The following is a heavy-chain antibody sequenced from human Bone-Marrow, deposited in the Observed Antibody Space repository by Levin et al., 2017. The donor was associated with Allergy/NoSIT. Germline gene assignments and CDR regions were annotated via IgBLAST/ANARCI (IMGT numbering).Heavy chain of an antibody. J-gene: IGHJ4*02. CDR2: MYHSGKS. CDR3: ARVVRGDNRVDL. V-gene: IGHV4-61*03. Sequence: SQTLSLTCTVSRGSVSSASSCWGWIRQPPGKGLEWLACMYHSGKSHYNPSLNSRATMSVDTSKNHFSLRLGSVTAADTAVYYCARVVRGDNRVDLWGPGTLVTVSS. D-gene: IGHD5-24*01. CDR1: RGSVSSASSC.